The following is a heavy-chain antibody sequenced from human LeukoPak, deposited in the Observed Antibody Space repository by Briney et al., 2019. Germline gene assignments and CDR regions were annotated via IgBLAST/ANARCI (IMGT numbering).Heavy chain of an antibody. Sequence: GGSLRLSCAASGFTFSSQTMSWVRQAPGKGLEWVSAISGSGGSTYYADSVKGRFTISRDNSKNTLFLQLNTLRAEDTAVYYCAKLDCSIATCAYFDYWGQGTLVTVSS. CDR3: AKLDCSIATCAYFDY. V-gene: IGHV3-23*01. CDR1: GFTFSSQT. CDR2: ISGSGGST. D-gene: IGHD2-2*01. J-gene: IGHJ4*02.